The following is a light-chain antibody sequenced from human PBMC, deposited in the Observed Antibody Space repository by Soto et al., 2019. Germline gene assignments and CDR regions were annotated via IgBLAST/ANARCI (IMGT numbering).Light chain of an antibody. Sequence: DIKMSQSPSTLSASVGDRVTITCWASQTISTWLAWYQQKPGRAPKLLIYKASSLESGVPSRFSGSGYGTEFTLTISSLQPDDFATYYCQQYNSYWTFGQGTKVDI. CDR3: QQYNSYWT. CDR1: QTISTW. J-gene: IGKJ1*01. V-gene: IGKV1-5*03. CDR2: KAS.